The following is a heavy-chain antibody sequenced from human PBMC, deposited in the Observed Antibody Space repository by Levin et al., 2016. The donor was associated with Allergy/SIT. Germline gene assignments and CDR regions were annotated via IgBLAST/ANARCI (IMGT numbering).Heavy chain of an antibody. CDR3: ARTMKDYGVFFCGFDP. Sequence: WIRQPPGKALEWLAHIFSNDEKSYSTSLKSRLTISKDTSKSQVVLTMTNMDPVDTATYYCARTMKDYGVFFCGFDPWGQGTLVTVSS. V-gene: IGHV2-26*01. CDR2: IFSNDEK. D-gene: IGHD4-17*01. J-gene: IGHJ5*02.